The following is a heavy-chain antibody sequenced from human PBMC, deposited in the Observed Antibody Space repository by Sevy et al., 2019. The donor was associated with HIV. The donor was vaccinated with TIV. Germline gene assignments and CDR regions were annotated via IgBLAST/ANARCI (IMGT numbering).Heavy chain of an antibody. D-gene: IGHD2-2*01. Sequence: ASVKVSCKASGYTFTGYYMHWVRQAPGQGLEWMGWINPNSGGTNYAQKFQGRVTMTRDTSISTAYMEQSRLRLDDTAMYNCARAGYCSSTSCRYYYYYGMDVWGQGTTVTVSS. CDR3: ARAGYCSSTSCRYYYYYGMDV. CDR1: GYTFTGYY. V-gene: IGHV1-2*02. CDR2: INPNSGGT. J-gene: IGHJ6*02.